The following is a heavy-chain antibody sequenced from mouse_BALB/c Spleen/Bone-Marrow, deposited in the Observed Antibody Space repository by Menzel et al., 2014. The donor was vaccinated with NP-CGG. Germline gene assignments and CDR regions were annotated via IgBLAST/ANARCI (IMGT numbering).Heavy chain of an antibody. Sequence: QVQLQQSGPELVKPGASVKISCKASGYAFSSSWMNWVKQRPGQGLEWIGRIYPGDGDTNYNGKFKGKATLTADKSSSTAYMQLSSLTSVDSAVYFCARGGNYRFDYWGQGTALTVFS. CDR2: IYPGDGDT. CDR1: GYAFSSSW. CDR3: ARGGNYRFDY. J-gene: IGHJ2*01. D-gene: IGHD2-1*01. V-gene: IGHV1-82*01.